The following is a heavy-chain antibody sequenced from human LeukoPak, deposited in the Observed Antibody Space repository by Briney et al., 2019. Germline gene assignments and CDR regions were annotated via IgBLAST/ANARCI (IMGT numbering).Heavy chain of an antibody. CDR3: ARQAVAVAGSIDY. Sequence: PSETLSLTCAVYGGSFSGYYWSWIRQPPGKGLEWIGEINHSGSTNYNPSLKSRVTISVDTSKNQFPLKLSSVTAADTAVYYCARQAVAVAGSIDYWGQGTLVTVSS. V-gene: IGHV4-34*01. J-gene: IGHJ4*02. CDR1: GGSFSGYY. D-gene: IGHD6-19*01. CDR2: INHSGST.